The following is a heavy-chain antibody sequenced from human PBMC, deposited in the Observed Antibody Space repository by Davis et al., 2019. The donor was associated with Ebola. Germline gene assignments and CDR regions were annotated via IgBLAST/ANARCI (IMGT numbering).Heavy chain of an antibody. CDR2: VSGSGGFT. J-gene: IGHJ4*02. D-gene: IGHD6-19*01. V-gene: IGHV3-23*01. CDR3: AKQRDSSAFDY. Sequence: GESLKISCAASGFTFSSYWMSWVRQAPGKGLEWVSAVSGSGGFTYYADSVKGRFTISRDNSKDTLYLQMNSLRPDDTAVYYGAKQRDSSAFDYWGQGTLVPVSS. CDR1: GFTFSSYW.